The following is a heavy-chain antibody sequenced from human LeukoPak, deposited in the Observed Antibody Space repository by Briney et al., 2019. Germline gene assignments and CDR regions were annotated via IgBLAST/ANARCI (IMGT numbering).Heavy chain of an antibody. D-gene: IGHD7-27*01. CDR3: ARASGDTDQQVFRY. V-gene: IGHV3-23*01. Sequence: GGSLRLSCAASGFTFSNYGMSWGRQAPGKGLEWVSGITDSGGNTYYADSVKGRFTISRDNSNNMVYLQMNSLRAEDMAKYYCARASGDTDQQVFRYWGQGILVTVSS. CDR2: ITDSGGNT. CDR1: GFTFSNYG. J-gene: IGHJ4*02.